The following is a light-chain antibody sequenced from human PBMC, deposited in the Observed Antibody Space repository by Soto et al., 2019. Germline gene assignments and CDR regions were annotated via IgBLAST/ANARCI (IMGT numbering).Light chain of an antibody. CDR3: SSYTSSSTPYV. CDR2: EVS. Sequence: QSGRTQPSSLSGSPGQSITISFTGTSSDVGGYNYVSWYQQHPGKAPKLMIYEVSNRPSGVSNRFSGSKSGNTASLTISGLQAEDEADYYCSSYTSSSTPYVFGTGTKVTVL. V-gene: IGLV2-14*01. J-gene: IGLJ1*01. CDR1: SSDVGGYNY.